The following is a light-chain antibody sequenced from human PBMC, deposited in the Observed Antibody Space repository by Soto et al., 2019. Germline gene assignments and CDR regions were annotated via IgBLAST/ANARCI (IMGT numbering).Light chain of an antibody. CDR3: NSYTSSNTYV. V-gene: IGLV2-14*01. CDR1: SNDIGAYKY. CDR2: EVN. Sequence: QSVLTQPASVSGSPGQSITISCTGSSNDIGAYKYVSWYLQHPGKAPKLIIFEVNNRPSGVSNRFSGSKSGNTASLTISGLQAEDEADYYCNSYTSSNTYVFGSGTKVTVL. J-gene: IGLJ1*01.